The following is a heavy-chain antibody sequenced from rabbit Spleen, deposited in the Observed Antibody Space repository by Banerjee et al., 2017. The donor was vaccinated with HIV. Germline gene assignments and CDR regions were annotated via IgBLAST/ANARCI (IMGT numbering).Heavy chain of an antibody. CDR2: IDVGEGNT. D-gene: IGHD6-1*01. CDR3: VREAGYGGYGDGHL. Sequence: QEQLVDYGGDLVQPGASLTLTCKASGIDFSRYYLSWVRQAPGKGLEWIGIIDVGEGNTDYASWVNGRFTISSDNAQNTLYLQLNSLTVADTATYFCVREAGYGGYGDGHLWGPGTLVTVS. V-gene: IGHV1S47*01. J-gene: IGHJ4*01. CDR1: GIDFSRYY.